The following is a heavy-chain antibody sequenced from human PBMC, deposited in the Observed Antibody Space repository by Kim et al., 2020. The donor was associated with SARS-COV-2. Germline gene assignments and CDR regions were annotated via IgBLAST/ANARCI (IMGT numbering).Heavy chain of an antibody. D-gene: IGHD3-3*01. V-gene: IGHV4-30-4*01. Sequence: SETLSLTCTVSGGSISSGDYYWSWIRQPPGKGLEWIGYIYYSGSTYYNPSLKSRVTISVDTSKNQFYLKLSSVTAADTAVYYCAREFWSGYYTVLGSYGMDVWGQGTTVTVSS. CDR1: GGSISSGDYY. CDR3: AREFWSGYYTVLGSYGMDV. CDR2: IYYSGST. J-gene: IGHJ6*02.